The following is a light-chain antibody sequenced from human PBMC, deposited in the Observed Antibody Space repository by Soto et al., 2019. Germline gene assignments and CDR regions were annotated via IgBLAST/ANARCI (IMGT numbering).Light chain of an antibody. CDR3: QSYDSSLSAHYV. V-gene: IGLV1-40*01. CDR2: GNS. Sequence: QSVLTHPPSVSGAPGQRVTISCTGSSSNIGAGYDVHWYQQLPGTAPKLLIYGNSNRPSGVPDRFSGSKSGTSASLAITGLQAGDEADYYCQSYDSSLSAHYVFGTGTKVTVL. J-gene: IGLJ1*01. CDR1: SSNIGAGYD.